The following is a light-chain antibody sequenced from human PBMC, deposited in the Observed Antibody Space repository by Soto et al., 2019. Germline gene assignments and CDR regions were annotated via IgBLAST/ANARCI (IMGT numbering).Light chain of an antibody. V-gene: IGKV4-1*01. CDR2: WAS. Sequence: DIVMTQSPDSLAVSLGERATINCKSSQSVLYRSNNKNYLAWYQQKPGQPPKLLIYWASTRESGVPDRFSGSGSETDFTLTISSLQAEDAAVYYCQGYYHTPPLTFGQGTKLEIK. CDR1: QSVLYRSNNKNY. CDR3: QGYYHTPPLT. J-gene: IGKJ2*01.